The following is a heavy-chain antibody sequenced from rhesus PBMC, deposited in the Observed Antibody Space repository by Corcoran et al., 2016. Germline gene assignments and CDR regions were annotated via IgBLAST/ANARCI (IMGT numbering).Heavy chain of an antibody. D-gene: IGHD4-35*01. CDR1: GGSVSSGYA. V-gene: IGHV4-76*01. CDR2: IYGRSGST. J-gene: IGHJ4*01. CDR3: ARAVTFTFDY. Sequence: QVQLQESGPGVVKPSETLSLTCAVSGGSVSSGYAWSWIRQLPGKGLEWIGYIYGRSGSTNYNPSLKNRVTISKDASKNQFSLKLSSVTAADTAVYYCARAVTFTFDYWGQGVLVTVSS.